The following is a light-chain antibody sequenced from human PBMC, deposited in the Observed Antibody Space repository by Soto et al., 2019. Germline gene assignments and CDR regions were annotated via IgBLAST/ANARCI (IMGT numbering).Light chain of an antibody. CDR3: QQSHSSPLS. CDR2: TAS. J-gene: IGKJ4*01. V-gene: IGKV1-39*01. Sequence: IQMTQSPSSLSASVGDRVTITCRAGHSISRNLNWYQQKPGKAPELLIYTASNLQSGVPSRFSGSGSGTDFALTISSLQPEDSAVYYCQQSHSSPLSFGGGTKVEFK. CDR1: HSISRN.